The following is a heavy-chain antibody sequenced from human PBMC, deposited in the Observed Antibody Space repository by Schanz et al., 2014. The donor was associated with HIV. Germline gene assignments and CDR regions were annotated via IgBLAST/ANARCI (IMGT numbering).Heavy chain of an antibody. CDR2: ISYDETNK. CDR1: GFSFSSYS. D-gene: IGHD4-4*01. J-gene: IGHJ5*02. CDR3: ARGGLQWHPEWFDL. Sequence: QVQLVESGGGVVQPGRSLRLSCAASGFSFSSYSMHWVRQAPGKGLEWVAVISYDETNKYYADSVRGRSTISRDNSKNTLYLQVNSLRADDTAFYYCARGGLQWHPEWFDLWGQGTLVSVSS. V-gene: IGHV3-30-3*01.